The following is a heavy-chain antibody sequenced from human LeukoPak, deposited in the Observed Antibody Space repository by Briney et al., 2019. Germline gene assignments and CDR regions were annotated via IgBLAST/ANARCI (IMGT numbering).Heavy chain of an antibody. D-gene: IGHD3-10*01. CDR1: GGTFSSYA. Sequence: GASVKVSCKASGGTFSSYAISWVRQAPGQGLEWMGGIIPVFGTANYAQKFQGRVTITADKSTSTAYMELSSLRSEDTAVYYCARDLTMVRGAMGYWGQGTLVTVSS. CDR3: ARDLTMVRGAMGY. J-gene: IGHJ4*02. V-gene: IGHV1-69*06. CDR2: IIPVFGTA.